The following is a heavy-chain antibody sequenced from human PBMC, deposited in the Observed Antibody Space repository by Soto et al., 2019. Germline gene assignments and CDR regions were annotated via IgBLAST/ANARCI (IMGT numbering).Heavy chain of an antibody. J-gene: IGHJ4*02. D-gene: IGHD2-2*01. CDR3: ARDRGGYAYVEL. Sequence: LRLSCSVSGGSINSGDFYWTWIRQPPGKGLEWIGYIYHSGNTYYNPSLQSRVTISVDTSKNQFSLKLSSVTAADTAVYYCARDRGGYAYVELWGQGTLVTVSS. CDR1: GGSINSGDFY. V-gene: IGHV4-30-4*01. CDR2: IYHSGNT.